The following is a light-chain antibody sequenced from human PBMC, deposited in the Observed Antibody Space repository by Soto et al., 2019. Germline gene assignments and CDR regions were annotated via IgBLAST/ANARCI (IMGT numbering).Light chain of an antibody. Sequence: QSALTQPPSASGSLGQSVTISCTGSSSDVGTYNYVSWYQQYPGKAPKLMIYEVTKRPSGVPDRFSGSKSGNTASLTVSGLQADDEADYFCSSYAGSNNFVVFGGVTQLTVL. V-gene: IGLV2-8*01. CDR3: SSYAGSNNFVV. CDR1: SSDVGTYNY. J-gene: IGLJ2*01. CDR2: EVT.